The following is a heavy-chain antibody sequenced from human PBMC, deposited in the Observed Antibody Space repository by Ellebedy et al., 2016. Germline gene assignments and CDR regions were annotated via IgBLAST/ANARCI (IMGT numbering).Heavy chain of an antibody. V-gene: IGHV3-11*01. J-gene: IGHJ4*02. D-gene: IGHD4-23*01. CDR3: ARSPFGGPLDF. CDR2: IRSSGDDM. CDR1: GFTLSDYY. Sequence: GGSLRLSCAASGFTLSDYYMTWVRQGPGKGLEWISYIRSSGDDMFYADSVKGRFTISRDSAKNSLYLEMNSLRVEDTAVYFCARSPFGGPLDFWGQGTLVTVSS.